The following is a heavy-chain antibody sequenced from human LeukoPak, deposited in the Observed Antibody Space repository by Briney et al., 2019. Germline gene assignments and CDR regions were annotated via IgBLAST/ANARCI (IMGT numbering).Heavy chain of an antibody. CDR2: FDPGEGKL. Sequence: ASVKVSCKVSGHTLSELSMHWVRQAPGKGLEWMGGFDPGEGKLIFAQQFQGRVTMTEDTSTDTAYMELSSLRSEDTAVYHCATGDEWQLLDYWGQGTLVTVSS. J-gene: IGHJ4*02. D-gene: IGHD3-10*01. CDR3: ATGDEWQLLDY. V-gene: IGHV1-24*01. CDR1: GHTLSELS.